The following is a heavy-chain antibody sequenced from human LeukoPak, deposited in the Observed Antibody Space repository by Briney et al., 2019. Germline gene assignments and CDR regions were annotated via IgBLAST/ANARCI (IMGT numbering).Heavy chain of an antibody. CDR3: ARLGYYNSTSCYVDAFDI. J-gene: IGHJ3*02. CDR1: GYTFTSYD. CDR2: MNPNSGNT. D-gene: IGHD2-2*01. V-gene: IGHV1-8*01. Sequence: ASVKVSCKASGYTFTSYDINWVRQATGQGLEWMGWMNPNSGNTGYAQKFQGRVTITRNTSISTAYMGLRSLRSDDTAVYYCARLGYYNSTSCYVDAFDIWGQGTMVTVSS.